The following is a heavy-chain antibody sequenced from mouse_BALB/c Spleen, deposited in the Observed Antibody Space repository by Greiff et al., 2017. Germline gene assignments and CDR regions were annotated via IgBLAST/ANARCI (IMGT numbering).Heavy chain of an antibody. Sequence: VKLVESGAELARPGASVKLSCKASGYTFTSYWMQWVKQRPGQGLEWIGAIYPGDGDTRYTQKFKGKATLTADKSSSTAYMQLSSLASEDSAVYYCARRVGGYDYWGQGTTLTVSS. CDR3: ARRVGGYDY. V-gene: IGHV1-87*01. D-gene: IGHD2-2*01. CDR1: GYTFTSYW. J-gene: IGHJ2*01. CDR2: IYPGDGDT.